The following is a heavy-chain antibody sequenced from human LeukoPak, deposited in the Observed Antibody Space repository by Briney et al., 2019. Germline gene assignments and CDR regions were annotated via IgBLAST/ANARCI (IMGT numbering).Heavy chain of an antibody. CDR1: GGSISGYY. J-gene: IGHJ5*02. D-gene: IGHD3-9*01. V-gene: IGHV4-59*01. Sequence: SETLSLTCTVSGGSISGYYWSWIRQPPGKGLEWIGYIYYSGSTNYNPSLKSRVTISVDTSKNQFSLKLSSVTAADTAVYYCARGVTYYDILTGYYRDEDWFDPWGQGTLVTVSS. CDR2: IYYSGST. CDR3: ARGVTYYDILTGYYRDEDWFDP.